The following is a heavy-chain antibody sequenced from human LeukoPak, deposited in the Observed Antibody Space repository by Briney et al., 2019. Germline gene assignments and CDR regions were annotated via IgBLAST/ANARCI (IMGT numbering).Heavy chain of an antibody. CDR3: ASDRRGYYYVDY. Sequence: SETLSLTCTVSGYSISSGYYWGWIRQPPGKGLEWIGNIYHTGSTYYNPSLKSRVTISVDTSKNQFSLKLSSVTAADTAVYFCASDRRGYYYVDYWGQGTLVTVSS. J-gene: IGHJ4*02. CDR2: IYHTGST. CDR1: GYSISSGYY. D-gene: IGHD3-22*01. V-gene: IGHV4-38-2*02.